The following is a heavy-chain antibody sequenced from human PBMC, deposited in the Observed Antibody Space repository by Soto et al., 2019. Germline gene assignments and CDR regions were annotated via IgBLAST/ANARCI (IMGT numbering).Heavy chain of an antibody. D-gene: IGHD6-13*01. V-gene: IGHV3-64*01. J-gene: IGHJ6*03. Sequence: EAQLVESGGGLVQPGGSLRLFCAASGFTFSNYEMHWVRQAPGKGLEYVSGISNNGAHTDYAKSVKGRFTISRDNSENTLYLQMGSLRAEDMALYYCARRGYGSRWPNVYIDVSGKGTTVTVSS. CDR2: ISNNGAHT. CDR1: GFTFSNYE. CDR3: ARRGYGSRWPNVYIDV.